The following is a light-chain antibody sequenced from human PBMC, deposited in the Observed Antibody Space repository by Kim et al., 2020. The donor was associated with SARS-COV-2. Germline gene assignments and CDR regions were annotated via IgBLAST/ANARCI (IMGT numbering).Light chain of an antibody. CDR2: DNN. CDR3: GTWDSSLSAGWV. J-gene: IGLJ3*02. V-gene: IGLV1-51*01. Sequence: QKVTISCSGSSSNICNNYVSWYQQLPGTAPKLLIYDNNKRPSGIPDRFSGSKSGTSATLGITGLQTGDEADYYCGTWDSSLSAGWVFGGGTQLTVL. CDR1: SSNICNNY.